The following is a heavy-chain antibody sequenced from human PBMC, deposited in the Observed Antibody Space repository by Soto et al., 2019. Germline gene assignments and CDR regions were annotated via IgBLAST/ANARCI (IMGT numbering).Heavy chain of an antibody. V-gene: IGHV3-33*01. CDR2: IWYDGSNK. D-gene: IGHD2-2*01. J-gene: IGHJ5*02. CDR3: ASGYCTSTTSFNWLDP. CDR1: GFTFSNYG. Sequence: GGSLRLSCAASGFTFSNYGMHWVRQAPGKGLEWVAVIWYDGSNKYYADSVKGRFTVSRVNSKNTLYLQMDSLRAEDTAVYYCASGYCTSTTSFNWLDPWGQGTLVTVSS.